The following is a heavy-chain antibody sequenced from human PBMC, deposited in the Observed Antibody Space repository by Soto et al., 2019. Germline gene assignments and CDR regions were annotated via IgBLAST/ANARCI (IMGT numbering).Heavy chain of an antibody. J-gene: IGHJ4*02. CDR2: ISPMVGIA. CDR1: GGTFSTYI. D-gene: IGHD1-26*01. Sequence: QVQLVQSGAEVKKPGSSVRVSCKASGGTFSTYIISWVRQAPGQGLEWMGRISPMVGIAIYAQKFQGRIAITADKSTSIAYLEVTSLRNEDTAVYYCARLASGSYDYWGQRTLITVSS. V-gene: IGHV1-69*02. CDR3: ARLASGSYDY.